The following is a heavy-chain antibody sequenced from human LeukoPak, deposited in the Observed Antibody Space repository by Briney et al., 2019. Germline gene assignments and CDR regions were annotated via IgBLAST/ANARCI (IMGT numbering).Heavy chain of an antibody. CDR1: GFTFSSYA. CDR3: ARLGGTTVTD. D-gene: IGHD4-17*01. J-gene: IGHJ4*02. V-gene: IGHV3-30-3*01. CDR2: ISYDGSNK. Sequence: GGSLRLSRSASGFTFSSYAMHWVRQAPGKGLEWVAVISYDGSNKYYADSVKGRFTISRDNSKNTLYLQMNSLRAEDTAVYYCARLGGTTVTDWGQGTLVTVSS.